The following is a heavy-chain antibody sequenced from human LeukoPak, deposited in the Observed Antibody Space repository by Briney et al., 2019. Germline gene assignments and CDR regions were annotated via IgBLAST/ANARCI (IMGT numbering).Heavy chain of an antibody. V-gene: IGHV4-39*07. J-gene: IGHJ3*02. Sequence: TFSNYWMSWIRQPPGKGLEWIGSIYYSGSTYYNPSLKSRVTISVDTSKNQFSLKLSSVTAADTAVYYCARDYDGGAFDIWGQGTMVTVSS. CDR3: ARDYDGGAFDI. CDR1: TFSNYW. D-gene: IGHD5-12*01. CDR2: IYYSGST.